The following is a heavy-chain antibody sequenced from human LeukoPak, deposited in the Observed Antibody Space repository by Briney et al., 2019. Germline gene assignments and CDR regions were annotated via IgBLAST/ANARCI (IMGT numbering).Heavy chain of an antibody. CDR3: AKDFSLLWFGELPDS. Sequence: GGSLRLSCGASGFTFSSYAMSGVRQAPGKGLEWVSVISGRGGSTYYADSVRGRFTLSRDNSKNTLYLQMNSLRAEDTAVYYCAKDFSLLWFGELPDSWGQGTLVTVSS. CDR1: GFTFSSYA. D-gene: IGHD3-10*01. CDR2: ISGRGGST. V-gene: IGHV3-23*01. J-gene: IGHJ5*01.